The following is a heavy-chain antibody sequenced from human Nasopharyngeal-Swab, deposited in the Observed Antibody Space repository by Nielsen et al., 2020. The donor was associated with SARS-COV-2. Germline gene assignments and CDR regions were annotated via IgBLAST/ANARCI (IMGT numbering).Heavy chain of an antibody. CDR2: MNPNSGNT. CDR1: GYTFTSYD. V-gene: IGHV1-8*01. J-gene: IGHJ4*02. CDR3: AREGIAAAGPEDY. D-gene: IGHD6-13*01. Sequence: ASVKVSCKASGYTFTSYDINWERQATGQGLEWMGWMNPNSGNTGYAQKFQGRVTMTRNTSISTAYMELSSLRSEDTAVYYCAREGIAAAGPEDYWGQGTLVTVSS.